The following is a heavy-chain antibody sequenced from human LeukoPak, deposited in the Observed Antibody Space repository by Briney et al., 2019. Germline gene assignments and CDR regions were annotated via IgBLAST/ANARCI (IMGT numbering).Heavy chain of an antibody. D-gene: IGHD4-11*01. CDR2: IYYSGST. CDR1: GGSISSYY. Sequence: PSETLSLTCTVSGGSISSYYWSWIRQPPGKGLEWIGYIYYSGSTNYNPSLKSRVTISVDTSKNQFSLNLNSVTAADTAVYYCARTDSHYLSFDYWGQETLVTVSS. V-gene: IGHV4-59*01. J-gene: IGHJ4*02. CDR3: ARTDSHYLSFDY.